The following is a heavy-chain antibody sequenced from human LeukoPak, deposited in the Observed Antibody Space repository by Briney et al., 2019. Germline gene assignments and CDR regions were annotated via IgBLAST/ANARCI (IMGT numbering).Heavy chain of an antibody. D-gene: IGHD5-18*01. Sequence: GGSLRLSCAASGFTFSDYYMSWIRQAPGKGLEWVSYISSSGSTIYYADSVKGRFTISRDNAKNSLYLQMNSLRAEDTAVYYCARVVVDTAMVTYYFDYWGQGTLVTVSS. V-gene: IGHV3-11*01. CDR2: ISSSGSTI. CDR3: ARVVVDTAMVTYYFDY. CDR1: GFTFSDYY. J-gene: IGHJ4*02.